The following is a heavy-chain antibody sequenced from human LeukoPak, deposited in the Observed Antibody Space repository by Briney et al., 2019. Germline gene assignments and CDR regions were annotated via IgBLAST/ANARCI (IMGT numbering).Heavy chain of an antibody. CDR3: ARDPHYYDSSGSRTAYYFDY. J-gene: IGHJ4*02. CDR1: GFTFSSYW. Sequence: PGGSLRLSCAASGFTFSSYWMHWVRQAPGKGLVWVSRINSDGSSTSYADSVKGRFTISRDNAKNTLYLQMNSLRAEDTAVYYCARDPHYYDSSGSRTAYYFDYWGQGTLVTVSS. D-gene: IGHD3-22*01. V-gene: IGHV3-74*01. CDR2: INSDGSST.